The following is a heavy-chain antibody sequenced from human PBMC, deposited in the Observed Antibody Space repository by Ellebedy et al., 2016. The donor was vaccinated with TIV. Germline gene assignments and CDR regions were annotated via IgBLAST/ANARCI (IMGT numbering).Heavy chain of an antibody. Sequence: AASVKVSCKASGYTFTGYYMHWVRQAPGQGLEWMGWINPNSGDTRYAQKLQGRVTMTGDTSITTAYMDLRRLRSDDTAVYYCARANRPITKARGLITPPDHWGQGTLVTVSS. CDR1: GYTFTGYY. J-gene: IGHJ4*02. V-gene: IGHV1-2*02. CDR3: ARANRPITKARGLITPPDH. D-gene: IGHD3-10*01. CDR2: INPNSGDT.